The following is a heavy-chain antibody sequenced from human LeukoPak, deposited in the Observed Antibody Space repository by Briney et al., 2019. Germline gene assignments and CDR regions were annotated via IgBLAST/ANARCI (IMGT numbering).Heavy chain of an antibody. D-gene: IGHD6-19*01. Sequence: GGSLRLSCAASGFTFSSYAMHWVRQAPGKGLEWVAVISYDGSNKYYADSVKGRFTISRDNSKNTLYLQMNSLRAEDTAVYYCAKGSVAVNNWFDPWGQGTLVTVSS. J-gene: IGHJ5*02. V-gene: IGHV3-30-3*01. CDR3: AKGSVAVNNWFDP. CDR2: ISYDGSNK. CDR1: GFTFSSYA.